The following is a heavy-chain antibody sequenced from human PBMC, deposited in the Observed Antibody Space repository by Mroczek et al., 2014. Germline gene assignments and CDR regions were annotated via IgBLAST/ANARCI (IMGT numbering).Heavy chain of an antibody. CDR1: GGSISSGSYY. V-gene: IGHV4-61*02. D-gene: IGHD3-22*01. Sequence: QVQLVESGPGLVKPSQTLSLTCTVSGGSISSGSYYWSWIRQPAGKGLEWIGRIYTSGSTNYNPSLKSRVTISVDTSKNQFSLKLSSVTAADTAAYYCARDRYYYDSSGYYKTSPNWGQGTLVTVSS. CDR3: ARDRYYYDSSGYYKTSPN. CDR2: IYTSGST. J-gene: IGHJ4*02.